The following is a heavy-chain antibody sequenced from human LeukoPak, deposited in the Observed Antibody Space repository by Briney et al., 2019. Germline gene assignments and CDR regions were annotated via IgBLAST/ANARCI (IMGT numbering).Heavy chain of an antibody. CDR1: GFTFSSYS. Sequence: PGGSLRLSCAASGFTFSSYSMNWVRQAPGKGLEWVSSISSSSSYIYYADSMKGRFTISRDNAKNSLYLQMNSLRAEDTAVYYCAKGRRAPLVGTITKSWIDYWGQGTLVTVSS. CDR2: ISSSSSYI. V-gene: IGHV3-21*04. CDR3: AKGRRAPLVGTITKSWIDY. J-gene: IGHJ4*02. D-gene: IGHD1-7*01.